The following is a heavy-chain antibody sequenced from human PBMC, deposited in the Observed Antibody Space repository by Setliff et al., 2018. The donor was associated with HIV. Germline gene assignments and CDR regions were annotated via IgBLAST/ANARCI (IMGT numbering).Heavy chain of an antibody. CDR1: ADSIGTKHW. CDR2: ISQSGKT. Sequence: SETLSLTCAVSADSIGTKHWWNWVRQPPGKGVEWIGEISQSGKTNYHPSLKSRITISMEASKTHFSLTLNSVTAADTAVYYGAIAVAAPATSVVDYWGQGIQVTVSS. D-gene: IGHD6-13*01. V-gene: IGHV4-4*02. J-gene: IGHJ4*02. CDR3: AIAVAAPATSVVDY.